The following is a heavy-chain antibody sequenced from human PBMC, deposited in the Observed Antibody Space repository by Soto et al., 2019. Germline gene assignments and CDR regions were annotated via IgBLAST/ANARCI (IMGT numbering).Heavy chain of an antibody. J-gene: IGHJ4*02. D-gene: IGHD6-19*01. CDR1: GFTFSSYG. CDR3: AKAVAGTNAPPLDY. CDR2: IWYDGSNK. V-gene: IGHV3-33*06. Sequence: ESGGGVVQPGRSLRLSCAASGFTFSSYGMHWVRQAPGKGLEWVAIIWYDGSNKYYADSVTGRFTISRDNSENTLYLQMNSLRAEDTAVYYCAKAVAGTNAPPLDYWGQGTLVTVSS.